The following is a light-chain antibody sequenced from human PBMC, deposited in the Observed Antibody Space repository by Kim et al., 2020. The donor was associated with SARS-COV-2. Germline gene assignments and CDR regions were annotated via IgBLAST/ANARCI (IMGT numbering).Light chain of an antibody. V-gene: IGKV3-11*01. Sequence: EIVLTQSPATLSLSPGERATLSCRASQSVSNSLAWYQQKPGQAPRLLIYDTSNRATGIPTRFSGSGSGTDFTLTINSLEPEDFAVYYCQQSSNWPLTFGGGTKVDIK. CDR1: QSVSNS. CDR2: DTS. J-gene: IGKJ4*01. CDR3: QQSSNWPLT.